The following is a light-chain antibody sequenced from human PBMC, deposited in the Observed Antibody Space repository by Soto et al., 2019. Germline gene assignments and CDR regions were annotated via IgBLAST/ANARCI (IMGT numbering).Light chain of an antibody. CDR3: LHDYNYPRP. J-gene: IGKJ1*01. V-gene: IGKV1-5*03. CDR1: QSISSW. Sequence: DIQMTQSPSTLSASVGDRVTITCRASQSISSWLAWYQQKPGKAPKLLIYKASSLESGVPSRFSGSGSGTDFTLTISSLQPEDFATYYCLHDYNYPRPFGQGTKVAIK. CDR2: KAS.